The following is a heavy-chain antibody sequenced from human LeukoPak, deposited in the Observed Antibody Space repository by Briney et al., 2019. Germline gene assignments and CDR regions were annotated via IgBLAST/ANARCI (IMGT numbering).Heavy chain of an antibody. V-gene: IGHV3-7*01. CDR3: ARDRAYDFWSGYYKGHNWFDP. CDR1: VFTFSSYW. D-gene: IGHD3-3*01. CDR2: IKQDGSEK. Sequence: PGGSLRLSCAASVFTFSSYWMSWVRQAPGKGREWVANIKQDGSEKYYVDSVKGRFTISRDNAKNSLYLQMNSLRAEDTAVYYCARDRAYDFWSGYYKGHNWFDPWGQGTLVTVS. J-gene: IGHJ5*02.